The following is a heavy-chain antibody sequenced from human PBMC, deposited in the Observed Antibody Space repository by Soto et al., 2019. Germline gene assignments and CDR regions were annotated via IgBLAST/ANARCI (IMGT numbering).Heavy chain of an antibody. D-gene: IGHD2-15*01. CDR2: ISAGSEGA. CDR1: GFTFSSHA. Sequence: EVQLLESGGGLIQPGGALRLSCAASGFTFSSHAMSWDRQAPGKGLEWISSISAGSEGAYYADSVKSRFTISRDNSNNTLYLQMNSLRAEDTAVYYCARDLWWYLHWGQGTLVTVSS. J-gene: IGHJ4*02. V-gene: IGHV3-23*01. CDR3: ARDLWWYLH.